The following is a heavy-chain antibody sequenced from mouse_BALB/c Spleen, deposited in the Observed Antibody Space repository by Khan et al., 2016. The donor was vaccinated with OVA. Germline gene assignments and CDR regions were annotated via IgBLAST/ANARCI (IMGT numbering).Heavy chain of an antibody. V-gene: IGHV9-3-1*01. Sequence: QIQLVQSGPELKKPGETVKISCKASGYTFTIYGMNWVRQAPGKGLKWMGWINTYTGEPTYADDFKGRFAFSLETSASTAFLQINYLKNEDTATDFCARGGYNGTMDYWGQGTSVTVSS. CDR2: INTYTGEP. D-gene: IGHD2-14*01. CDR1: GYTFTIYG. CDR3: ARGGYNGTMDY. J-gene: IGHJ4*01.